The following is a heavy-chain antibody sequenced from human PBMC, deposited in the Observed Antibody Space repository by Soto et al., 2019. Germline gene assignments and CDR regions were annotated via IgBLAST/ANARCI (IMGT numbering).Heavy chain of an antibody. D-gene: IGHD6-13*01. V-gene: IGHV3-9*01. CDR3: IKAGGAAAADLEVAY. CDR2: ISWNSGTI. J-gene: IGHJ4*02. CDR1: GFIFDDYA. Sequence: EVQRVESGGGLVQPGRSLRLSCAASGFIFDDYAMHWVRQPPGEGLAWVSGISWNSGTIAYADSVEGRFTISRDNAKNALYLQMNSLRAEDTALYDCIKAGGAAAADLEVAYWGQGTLITVSS.